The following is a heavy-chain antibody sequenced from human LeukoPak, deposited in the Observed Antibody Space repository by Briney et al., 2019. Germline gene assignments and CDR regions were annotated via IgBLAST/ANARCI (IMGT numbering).Heavy chain of an antibody. Sequence: LRLSCAASGFTFSSYAMSWIRQPPGKGLEWIGYIYYSGSTYYNPSLKSRVTISVDTSKNQFSLKLSSVTAADTAVYYCARAENFWSGSIDYWGQGTLVTVSS. CDR2: IYYSGST. V-gene: IGHV4-30-4*08. CDR3: ARAENFWSGSIDY. J-gene: IGHJ4*02. CDR1: GFTFSSYA. D-gene: IGHD3-3*01.